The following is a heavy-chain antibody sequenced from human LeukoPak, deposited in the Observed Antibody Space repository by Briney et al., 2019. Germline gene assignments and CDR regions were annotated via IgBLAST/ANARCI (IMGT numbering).Heavy chain of an antibody. CDR1: AGTFSSYA. CDR3: ARGDYYDSSGYGGYYYYYMDV. D-gene: IGHD3-22*01. Sequence: ASVKVSCKASAGTFSSYAIRWVRQAPGQGLEWMGGIIPIFGTANYAQKFQGRVTITADESTSTAYMELSSLRSEDTAVYYCARGDYYDSSGYGGYYYYYMDVWGKGTTVTVSS. V-gene: IGHV1-69*13. J-gene: IGHJ6*03. CDR2: IIPIFGTA.